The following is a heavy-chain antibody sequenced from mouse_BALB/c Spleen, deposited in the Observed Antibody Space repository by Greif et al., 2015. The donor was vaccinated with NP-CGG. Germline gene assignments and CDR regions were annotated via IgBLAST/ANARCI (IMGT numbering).Heavy chain of an antibody. CDR3: TRIAKDHHYGSRPLDY. V-gene: IGHV1-5*01. CDR2: IYPGNSDT. J-gene: IGHJ2*01. CDR1: GYTFTSYW. Sequence: EVQLQQSGTVLARPGASVKMSCKASGYTFTSYWMHWVKQRPGQGLEWIGAIYPGNSDTSYNQKFKGKAKLTAVTSTSPAYMELSSLTNEDSADYYCTRIAKDHHYGSRPLDYWGQGTTLTVSS. D-gene: IGHD1-1*01.